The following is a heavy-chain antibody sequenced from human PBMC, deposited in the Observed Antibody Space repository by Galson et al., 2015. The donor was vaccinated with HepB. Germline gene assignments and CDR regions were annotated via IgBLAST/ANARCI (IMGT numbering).Heavy chain of an antibody. Sequence: SVKVSCKASGGTFSSYAISWVRQAPGQGLEWMGGIIPIFGTANYAQKFQGRVTITADESTSTAYMELSSLRSEDTAVYYCAIGTVLRFWGWFLLVWGRGTMVTVSS. D-gene: IGHD3-3*01. V-gene: IGHV1-69*13. CDR3: AIGTVLRFWGWFLLV. J-gene: IGHJ3*01. CDR1: GGTFSSYA. CDR2: IIPIFGTA.